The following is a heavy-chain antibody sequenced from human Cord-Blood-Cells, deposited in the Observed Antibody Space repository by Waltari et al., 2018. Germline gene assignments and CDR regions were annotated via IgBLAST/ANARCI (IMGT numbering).Heavy chain of an antibody. CDR1: GGSFSRYY. V-gene: IGHV4-34*01. CDR3: ATSRRGRYQLLYDY. CDR2: INHSGST. Sequence: QVQLQQWGAGLLKPSATLSLTCPVYGGSFSRYYWSWLRQPPGKGLEWIGEINHSGSTNYNPSLKSRVTISVDTSKNQFSLKLSSVTAADTAVYYCATSRRGRYQLLYDYWGQGTLVTVSS. J-gene: IGHJ4*02. D-gene: IGHD2-2*02.